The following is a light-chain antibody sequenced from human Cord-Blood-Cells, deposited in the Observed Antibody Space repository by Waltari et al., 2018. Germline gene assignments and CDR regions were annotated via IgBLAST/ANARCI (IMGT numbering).Light chain of an antibody. CDR1: SSDVGRYNL. CDR2: EGS. J-gene: IGLJ2*01. CDR3: CSYAGSSTV. Sequence: QSALTQPASVSGSPGQSITISCTGTSSDVGRYNLVSWYQQHPGKAPKHMIYEGSKRPSGVSNRFSGSKSGNTASLTISGLQAEDEADYYCCSYAGSSTVFGGGTKLTVL. V-gene: IGLV2-23*01.